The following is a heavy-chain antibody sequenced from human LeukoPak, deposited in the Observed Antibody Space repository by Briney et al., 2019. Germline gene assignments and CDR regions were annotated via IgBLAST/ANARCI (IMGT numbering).Heavy chain of an antibody. J-gene: IGHJ4*02. CDR1: GGSFSGYY. D-gene: IGHD5-12*01. Sequence: SETLSLTCAVYGGSFSGYYWSWIRQPPGKGLEWIGEINHSGSTNYNLSLKSRVTISIDTSKNQFSLKLSSVTAADTAVYYCASLRGHSGYGGREYWGQGTLVTVSS. CDR3: ASLRGHSGYGGREY. V-gene: IGHV4-34*01. CDR2: INHSGST.